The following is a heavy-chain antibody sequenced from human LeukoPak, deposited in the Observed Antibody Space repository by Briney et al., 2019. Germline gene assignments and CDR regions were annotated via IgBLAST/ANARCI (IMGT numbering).Heavy chain of an antibody. Sequence: SGTLSLTCAVSGGSISSSNWWSWVRQPPGKGLEWIGEIYHSGSTNYNPPLKSRVTISVDKSKNQFSLKLSSVTAADTAVYYCASQYSSGTYYFDYWGQGTLVTVSS. CDR2: IYHSGST. V-gene: IGHV4-4*02. D-gene: IGHD6-19*01. CDR3: ASQYSSGTYYFDY. J-gene: IGHJ4*02. CDR1: GGSISSSNW.